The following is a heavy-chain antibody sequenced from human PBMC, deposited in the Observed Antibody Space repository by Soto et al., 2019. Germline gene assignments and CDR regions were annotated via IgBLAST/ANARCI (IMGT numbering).Heavy chain of an antibody. V-gene: IGHV3-15*01. J-gene: IGHJ4*02. CDR2: IKSKTDGGTT. Sequence: GGSLRLSCAASGFTFSNAWMSWVRQAPGKGLEWVGRIKSKTDGGTTDYAAPVKGRFTISRDDSKNTLYLQMNSLKTEDTAVYYCTSEGRSIAARLPKPAQFDYWGQGTLVTVSS. CDR3: TSEGRSIAARLPKPAQFDY. CDR1: GFTFSNAW. D-gene: IGHD6-6*01.